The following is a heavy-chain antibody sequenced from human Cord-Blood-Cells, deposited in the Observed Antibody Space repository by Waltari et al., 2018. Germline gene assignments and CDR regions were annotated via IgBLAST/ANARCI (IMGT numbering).Heavy chain of an antibody. J-gene: IGHJ3*02. D-gene: IGHD2-2*01. CDR2: IYYSGST. V-gene: IGHV4-59*11. Sequence: QVQLQESGPGLVKPSETLSLTCTVSGGSISSHYWSWIRQPPGKGLEWIGYIYYSGSTNNIPDRKSRVTISGDTSKNQFSLKLSSVTAADTAVYYCARGGPLIVVVPAARGEAFDIWGQGTMVTVSS. CDR3: ARGGPLIVVVPAARGEAFDI. CDR1: GGSISSHY.